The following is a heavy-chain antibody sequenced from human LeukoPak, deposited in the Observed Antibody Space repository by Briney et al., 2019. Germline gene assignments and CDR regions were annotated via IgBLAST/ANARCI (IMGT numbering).Heavy chain of an antibody. D-gene: IGHD3-22*01. CDR3: ARASHYSDSSDYPDY. CDR1: GFTFDDYG. Sequence: GGSLRLSCAASGFTFDDYGMSWVRQAPGKELEWVSGINWSGGSTGYADSVKGRFTISRDNAKNSLYLQMNSLRAEDTALYYCARASHYSDSSDYPDYWGQGTLVTVSS. V-gene: IGHV3-20*04. J-gene: IGHJ4*02. CDR2: INWSGGST.